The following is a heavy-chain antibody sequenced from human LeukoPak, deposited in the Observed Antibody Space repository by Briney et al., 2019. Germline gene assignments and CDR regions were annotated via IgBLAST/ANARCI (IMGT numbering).Heavy chain of an antibody. V-gene: IGHV3-15*01. D-gene: IGHD2-15*01. Sequence: PGGSLRLSCAASGFTFSSAWMAWVRQAPGKRLEWVGRIKSKFDGGTTEYAAPVKGRFTISTDASKNTLYLQMNSLGTEDTAVYYCTTYYCSGGRCYHFDYWGQGSLVTVSP. CDR2: IKSKFDGGTT. J-gene: IGHJ4*02. CDR1: GFTFSSAW. CDR3: TTYYCSGGRCYHFDY.